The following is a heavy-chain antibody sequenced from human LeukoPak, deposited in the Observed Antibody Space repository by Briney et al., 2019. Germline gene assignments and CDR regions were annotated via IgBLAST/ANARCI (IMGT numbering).Heavy chain of an antibody. D-gene: IGHD3-9*01. CDR2: ITSSGTTI. Sequence: GGSLRLSCAASGFTFSDYSMNWVRQAPGKGLEWISYITSSGTTIYADSVKGRFTVSRDNAKNSLFLQMNSLRDEDTAVYFCARDRDWAFDIWGQRTMVTVSS. CDR1: GFTFSDYS. CDR3: ARDRDWAFDI. J-gene: IGHJ3*02. V-gene: IGHV3-48*02.